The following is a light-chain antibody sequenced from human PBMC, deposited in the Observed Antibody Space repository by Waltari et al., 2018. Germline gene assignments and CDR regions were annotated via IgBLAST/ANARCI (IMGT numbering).Light chain of an antibody. V-gene: IGLV2-14*01. CDR1: SSDVGRYIY. Sequence: QSALTQPASVSGSPGQSVTISCTGTSSDVGRYIYVSWYQQQPDKAPRLIIYEATKWPSGVSHRFSGSKSGNTASLTISGLQAEDEADYYCSSYTSISTFVFGSGTKVTVL. CDR2: EAT. CDR3: SSYTSISTFV. J-gene: IGLJ1*01.